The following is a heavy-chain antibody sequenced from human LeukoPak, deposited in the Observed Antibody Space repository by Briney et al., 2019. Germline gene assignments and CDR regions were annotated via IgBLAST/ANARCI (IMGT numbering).Heavy chain of an antibody. CDR3: ARDDGDV. J-gene: IGHJ6*04. CDR2: INEDGSGK. Sequence: GGSLRLSCVSSGFTFSNYWMKWVRQAPGKGLEWVASINEDGSGKFSVGSVKDRITISRDNTRNSLDLQVNSLTVEDTAIYYCARDDGDVWGTGTTVTVSS. CDR1: GFTFSNYW. V-gene: IGHV3-7*01.